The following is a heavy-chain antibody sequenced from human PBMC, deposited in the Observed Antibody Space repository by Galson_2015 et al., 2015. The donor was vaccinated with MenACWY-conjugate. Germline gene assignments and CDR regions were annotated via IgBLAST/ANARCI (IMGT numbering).Heavy chain of an antibody. CDR3: ARGTVTPSGAKYYGMDV. CDR2: IKQDGSEK. Sequence: SLRLSCAASGFTFSNYWVSWVRQTPGKGLEWVANIKQDGSEKYYVDSVRGRFTISRDNAKNALYLQMNSLRAEDTALYYCARGTVTPSGAKYYGMDVWGQGTTVTVSS. V-gene: IGHV3-7*03. CDR1: GFTFSNYW. J-gene: IGHJ6*02. D-gene: IGHD4-17*01.